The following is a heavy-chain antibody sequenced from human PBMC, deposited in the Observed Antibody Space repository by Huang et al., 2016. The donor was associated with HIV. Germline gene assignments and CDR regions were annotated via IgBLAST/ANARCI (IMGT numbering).Heavy chain of an antibody. CDR3: ARLTSGWYQDY. CDR2: LNPNRGKT. Sequence: QVQLVQSGPEVKKPGASVKVSCQTSGYIFSNYDINWVRQAPGQGLQWMGWLNPNRGKTADGKNFQGRVTLTRSTSTGAAYMVLNSLTSQDTAVYYCARLTSGWYQDYWGQGTLVTVSS. J-gene: IGHJ4*02. CDR1: GYIFSNYD. V-gene: IGHV1-8*01. D-gene: IGHD6-19*01.